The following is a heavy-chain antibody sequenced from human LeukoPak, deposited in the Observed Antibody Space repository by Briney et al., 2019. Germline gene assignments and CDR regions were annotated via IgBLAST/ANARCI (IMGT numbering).Heavy chain of an antibody. J-gene: IGHJ4*02. V-gene: IGHV1-69*05. Sequence: ASVKVSCKASGGTFSSYAISWVRQAPGQGLEWMGGIIPIFGTANYAQKFQGRVTITTDESTSTAYMELSSLRSEDTAVYYCARGRVPAAMYYFDYWGQGTLVTVSS. D-gene: IGHD2-2*01. CDR3: ARGRVPAAMYYFDY. CDR2: IIPIFGTA. CDR1: GGTFSSYA.